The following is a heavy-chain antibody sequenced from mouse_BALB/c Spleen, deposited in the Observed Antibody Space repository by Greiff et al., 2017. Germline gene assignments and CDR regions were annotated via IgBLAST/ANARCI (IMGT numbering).Heavy chain of an antibody. D-gene: IGHD2-14*01. CDR3: AREGYRYVWAMDY. V-gene: IGHV2-9*02. J-gene: IGHJ4*01. CDR2: IWAGGST. CDR1: GFSLTSYG. Sequence: VQGVESGPGLVAPSQSLSITCTVSGFSLTSYGVHWVRQPPGKGLEWLGVIWAGGSTNYNSALMSRLSISKDNSKSQVFLKMNSLQTDDTAMYYCAREGYRYVWAMDYWGQGTSVTVSS.